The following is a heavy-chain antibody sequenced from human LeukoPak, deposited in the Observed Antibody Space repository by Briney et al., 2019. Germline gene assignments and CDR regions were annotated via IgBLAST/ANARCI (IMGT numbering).Heavy chain of an antibody. CDR3: AREHTSGTYYIDY. Sequence: GGSLRLSCAASGFTFSDYYMTWIRQAPGKGLEWVSYISNSGSTIYYADSVKGRFTISRDNGKNSLYLQMNSLRAEDTAVYYCAREHTSGTYYIDYWGQGTLVTVSS. D-gene: IGHD1-26*01. CDR1: GFTFSDYY. J-gene: IGHJ4*02. CDR2: ISNSGSTI. V-gene: IGHV3-11*01.